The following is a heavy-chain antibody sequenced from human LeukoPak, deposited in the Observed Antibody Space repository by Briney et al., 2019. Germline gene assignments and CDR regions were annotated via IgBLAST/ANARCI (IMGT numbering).Heavy chain of an antibody. Sequence: SETLSLTCSVSGGSISSYYWSWIRQPPGKGLEWIGYMYNSVSANYNPSLKSRVTISLDTSKNQFSLKLNSVTAADTAVYFCARGSISGTRIYYYYYLDVWGKGTTVTISS. D-gene: IGHD1-20*01. J-gene: IGHJ6*03. CDR2: MYNSVSA. CDR1: GGSISSYY. CDR3: ARGSISGTRIYYYYYLDV. V-gene: IGHV4-59*13.